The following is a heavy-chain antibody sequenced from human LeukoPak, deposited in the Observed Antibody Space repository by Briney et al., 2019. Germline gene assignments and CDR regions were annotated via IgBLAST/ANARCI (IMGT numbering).Heavy chain of an antibody. D-gene: IGHD2-2*01. J-gene: IGHJ6*03. V-gene: IGHV4-39*07. CDR3: ARGVVVPAAMYYYYYYMDV. CDR2: IYYSGST. CDR1: GGSISSSSYY. Sequence: SETLSLTCTVSGGSISSSSYYWGWIRQPPGKGLEWIGSIYYSGSTYYNPSLKSRVTISVDTSKNQFSLKLSSVTAADTAVYYCARGVVVPAAMYYYYYYMDVWGKGTTVTISS.